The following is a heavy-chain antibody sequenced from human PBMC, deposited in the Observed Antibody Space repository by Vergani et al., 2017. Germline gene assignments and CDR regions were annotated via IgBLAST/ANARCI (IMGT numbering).Heavy chain of an antibody. CDR2: IRPADSDT. V-gene: IGHV5-51*01. CDR1: GYSFTNYW. CDR3: ARLYGRDSSGSKYFDY. D-gene: IGHD3-22*01. Sequence: EVQLVQSGAEAKKPGESLKISCQISGYSFTNYWIGWARQMPGKGLEWMRFIRPADSDTRYSPSFQGQVTISVDKSISTAYLQRSSLRASDSAMYYCARLYGRDSSGSKYFDYWVQGTLVTVSS. J-gene: IGHJ4*02.